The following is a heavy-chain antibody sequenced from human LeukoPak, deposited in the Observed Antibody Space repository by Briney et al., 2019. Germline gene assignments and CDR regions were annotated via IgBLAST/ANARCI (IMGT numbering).Heavy chain of an antibody. CDR1: GYTFTGYY. D-gene: IGHD3-22*01. J-gene: IGHJ4*02. CDR2: INPNSGGT. Sequence: ASVKVSCKASGYTFTGYYMHWVRQAPGQGLEWMGWINPNSGGTNYAQKFQGRVTMTRDTSISTAYMELSTLRSDDTAVYYCARDSSGSLYGPKYYCDYWGQGTLVTVSS. V-gene: IGHV1-2*02. CDR3: ARDSSGSLYGPKYYCDY.